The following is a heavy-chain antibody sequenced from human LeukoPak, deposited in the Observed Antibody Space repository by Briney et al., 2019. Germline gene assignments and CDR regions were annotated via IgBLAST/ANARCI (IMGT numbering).Heavy chain of an antibody. V-gene: IGHV1-24*01. D-gene: IGHD3-9*01. CDR3: ATGLRYFDWLIH. CDR1: GYTLTELS. CDR2: FDPEDGET. J-gene: IGHJ5*02. Sequence: ASVKVSCKASGYTLTELSMNWVRQAPGKGLEWMGGFDPEDGETIYAQKFQGRVTMTEDTSTDTAYMELSSLRSEDTAVYYCATGLRYFDWLIHWGQGTLVTVSS.